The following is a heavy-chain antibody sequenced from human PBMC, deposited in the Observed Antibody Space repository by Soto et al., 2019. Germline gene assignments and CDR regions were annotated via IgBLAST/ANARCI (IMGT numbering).Heavy chain of an antibody. CDR3: ARDPPNSSGCDY. D-gene: IGHD6-19*01. CDR2: IWYDGSNK. V-gene: IGHV3-33*01. CDR1: GFTFISYG. Sequence: LRRSCAASGFTFISYGMHWVRQAPGKGLEWVAVIWYDGSNKYYADSVKGRFTISRDNSRNTLYLQMNSLRAEDTAVYYCARDPPNSSGCDYWGQGTLVTVSS. J-gene: IGHJ4*02.